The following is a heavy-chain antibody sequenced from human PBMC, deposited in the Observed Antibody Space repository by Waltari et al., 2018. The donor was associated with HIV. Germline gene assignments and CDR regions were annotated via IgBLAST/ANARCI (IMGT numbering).Heavy chain of an antibody. Sequence: QLHLQESGPGLVKPSETLALTCTVSGGSITRNDFYWAWIRQPPGKGLEWIGLMYNSGTTDYNPSLKSRVSMSRDTSKNRVSLRLHSVTAADTAIYYCARRGDGFNQHARLDHWGPGTLVTVSS. J-gene: IGHJ4*02. CDR1: GGSITRNDFY. V-gene: IGHV4-39*01. CDR3: ARRGDGFNQHARLDH. CDR2: MYNSGTT. D-gene: IGHD2-2*01.